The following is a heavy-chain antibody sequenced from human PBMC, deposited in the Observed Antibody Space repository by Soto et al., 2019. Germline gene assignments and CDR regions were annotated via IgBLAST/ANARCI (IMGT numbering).Heavy chain of an antibody. Sequence: QVQLVQSGAEVKKPASSVKVSCKASGGTFSRYAISWVRQAPGQGLEWLGGITPLFGTPNYAQSCQGRLTITADESTSTVYMELRSLRSEDTAVYYCAQTLGLAVSGPGRFDLWGRGTLVTVTS. D-gene: IGHD6-19*01. CDR3: AQTLGLAVSGPGRFDL. CDR2: ITPLFGTP. CDR1: GGTFSRYA. V-gene: IGHV1-69*12. J-gene: IGHJ2*01.